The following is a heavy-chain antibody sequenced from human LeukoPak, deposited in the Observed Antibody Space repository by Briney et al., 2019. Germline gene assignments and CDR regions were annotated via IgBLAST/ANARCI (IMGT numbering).Heavy chain of an antibody. CDR3: ARGPYYDIVTGYTDAFDI. Sequence: SEILSLTCAVSGGSFSGYYWRWIRQTPGKGLEWIGEINHRGSTNYNPSLKSRVTISVDTSKNQFSLKLSSVTAADTAVYYCARGPYYDIVTGYTDAFDIWGQGTMVTVSS. CDR1: GGSFSGYY. CDR2: INHRGST. D-gene: IGHD3-9*01. J-gene: IGHJ3*02. V-gene: IGHV4-34*01.